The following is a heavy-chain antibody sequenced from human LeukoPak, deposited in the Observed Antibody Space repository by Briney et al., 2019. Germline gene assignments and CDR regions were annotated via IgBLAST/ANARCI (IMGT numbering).Heavy chain of an antibody. D-gene: IGHD3-22*01. CDR1: GFTFSSYG. Sequence: GGSLRLSCAASGFTFSSYGMHWVRQAPGKGLEWVAFIRYDGSNKYYADSVKGRFTISRDNSKNTLYLQMNSLRAEDTAVYYCARDGIVVVGDFDPWGQGTLVTVSS. CDR3: ARDGIVVVGDFDP. CDR2: IRYDGSNK. V-gene: IGHV3-30*02. J-gene: IGHJ5*02.